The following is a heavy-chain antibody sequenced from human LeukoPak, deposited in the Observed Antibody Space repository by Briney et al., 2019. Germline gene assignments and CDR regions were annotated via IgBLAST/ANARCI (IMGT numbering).Heavy chain of an antibody. CDR1: GGSLISSDFH. CDR2: IHWRGST. J-gene: IGHJ4*02. CDR3: ARHLPHSTGNKRGPDY. Sequence: SETLSLTCTVSGGSLISSDFHWAWIRQPPGKGLEWIGNIHWRGSTYYSPSLESRVTISVDTSKNQFSLELRSVTAADTAVYYCARHLPHSTGNKRGPDYWGQGTLVTVSS. D-gene: IGHD6-19*01. V-gene: IGHV4-39*01.